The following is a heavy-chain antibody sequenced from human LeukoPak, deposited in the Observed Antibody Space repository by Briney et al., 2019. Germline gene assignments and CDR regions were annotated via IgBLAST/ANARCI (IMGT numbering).Heavy chain of an antibody. CDR3: ASTLTDYGDYGGYYFDY. V-gene: IGHV4-61*02. D-gene: IGHD4-17*01. CDR2: IYTSGST. CDR1: GGSISSGSYY. J-gene: IGHJ4*02. Sequence: PSQTLSLTCTVSGGSISSGSYYWSWIRQPAGKGLEWIGRIYTSGSTNYNPSLKSRVTISVDTSKNQFSLKLTSVTAADTAVYYCASTLTDYGDYGGYYFDYWGQGTLVTVSS.